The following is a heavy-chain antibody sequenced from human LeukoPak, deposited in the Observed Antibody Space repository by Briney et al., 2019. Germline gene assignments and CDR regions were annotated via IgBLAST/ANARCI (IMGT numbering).Heavy chain of an antibody. CDR1: GGSISSSRYY. CDR2: IYYSGST. CDR3: ARIRITIFGVAVRAESFQH. J-gene: IGHJ1*01. V-gene: IGHV4-39*07. D-gene: IGHD3-3*01. Sequence: SETLSLTCTVSGGSISSSRYYWGWLRQPPGKGLEWIGSIYYSGSTYYNPSLKSRVTISVDTSKNQFSLKLSSVTAADTAVYYCARIRITIFGVAVRAESFQHWGQGTLVTVSS.